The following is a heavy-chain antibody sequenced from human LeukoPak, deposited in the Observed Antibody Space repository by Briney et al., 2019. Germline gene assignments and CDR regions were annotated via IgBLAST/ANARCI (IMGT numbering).Heavy chain of an antibody. D-gene: IGHD6-19*01. CDR3: ARVKVAGTYYYMDV. Sequence: ASVKVSCKASGYTFTGYYMHWVRQAPGQGLEWMGWINPNSGGTNYAQKFQGRVTMTRDTSISTAYMELSRLRSDDTAVYYCARVKVAGTYYYMDVWGKGTTVTVSS. J-gene: IGHJ6*03. CDR1: GYTFTGYY. CDR2: INPNSGGT. V-gene: IGHV1-2*02.